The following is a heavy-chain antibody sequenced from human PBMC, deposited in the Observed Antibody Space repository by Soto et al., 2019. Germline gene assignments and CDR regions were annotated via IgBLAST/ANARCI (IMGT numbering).Heavy chain of an antibody. Sequence: PSETLSLTCTVSGDSISSYYWSWIRQPPGKGLEWIGYIYNSGSTNYNPSLKNRVTISVDTSKNQFSLKLSSVTAADTAVYYCARNGRGYSYDYWGQGTLVTVSS. CDR1: GDSISSYY. CDR3: ARNGRGYSYDY. CDR2: IYNSGST. D-gene: IGHD5-18*01. J-gene: IGHJ4*02. V-gene: IGHV4-59*01.